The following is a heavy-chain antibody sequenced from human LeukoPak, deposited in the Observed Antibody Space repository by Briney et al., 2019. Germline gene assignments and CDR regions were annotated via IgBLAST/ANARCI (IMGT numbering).Heavy chain of an antibody. J-gene: IGHJ6*03. V-gene: IGHV3-11*04. CDR2: ISSSGSTI. CDR3: ARTAEEWELLSYYYYMDV. CDR1: GLTFSDYY. Sequence: GGSLRLSCAASGLTFSDYYMSWIRQAPGKGLEWVSYISSSGSTIYYADSVKGRFTISRDNAKNSLYLQMNSLRAEDTAVYYCARTAEEWELLSYYYYMDVWGKGTTVTVSS. D-gene: IGHD1-26*01.